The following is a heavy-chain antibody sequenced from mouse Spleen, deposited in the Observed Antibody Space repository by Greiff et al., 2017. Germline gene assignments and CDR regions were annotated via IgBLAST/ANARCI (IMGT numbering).Heavy chain of an antibody. CDR1: GYSITSGYY. J-gene: IGHJ3*01. CDR2: ISYDGSN. V-gene: IGHV3-6*01. CDR3: ARGDDYEFAY. D-gene: IGHD2-4*01. Sequence: EVKLVESGPGLVKPSQSLSLTCSVTGYSITSGYYWNWIRQFPGNKLEWMGYISYDGSNNYNPSLKNRISITRDTSKNQFFLKLNSVTTEDTATYYCARGDDYEFAYWGQGTLVTVSA.